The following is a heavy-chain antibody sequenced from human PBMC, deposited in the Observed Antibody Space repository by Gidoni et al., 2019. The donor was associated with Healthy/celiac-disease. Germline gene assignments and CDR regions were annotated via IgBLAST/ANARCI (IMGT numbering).Heavy chain of an antibody. CDR3: ARDWRYYDSSRIDY. D-gene: IGHD3-22*01. V-gene: IGHV3-33*01. J-gene: IGHJ4*02. CDR1: GFTFSTDG. Sequence: QVQLVESGGGVVQPGRSLRLSCAASGFTFSTDGVHWVRQSPGKGLEWVAFIWYDGSKKYYADSVKGRFTISRDNSKNTLYLQMNSLRAEDTAVYYCARDWRYYDSSRIDYWGQGTLVTVSS. CDR2: IWYDGSKK.